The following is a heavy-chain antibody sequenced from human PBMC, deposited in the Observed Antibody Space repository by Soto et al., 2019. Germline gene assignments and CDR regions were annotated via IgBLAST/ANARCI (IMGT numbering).Heavy chain of an antibody. J-gene: IGHJ4*02. Sequence: QVQLQQWGAGLLKPSETLSLTCAVYGGSFSGYYWSWIRQPPGKGLEWIGDINHSGSTNYNPSLKRRVTIPVDTSKNRFSLQLSSVTAADTAVYFCARAYGGNGFDYWGQGTLVTVSS. CDR1: GGSFSGYY. V-gene: IGHV4-34*01. D-gene: IGHD4-17*01. CDR3: ARAYGGNGFDY. CDR2: INHSGST.